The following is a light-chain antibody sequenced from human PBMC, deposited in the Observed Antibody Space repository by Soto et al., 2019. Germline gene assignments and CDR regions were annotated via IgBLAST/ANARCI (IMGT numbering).Light chain of an antibody. V-gene: IGLV2-14*01. CDR2: DVS. CDR3: SSYTSSSTAV. Sequence: QSVLTQPASVSGSPGQSITISCTGTSSDVGGYNYVSWYQQHPGKAPKLMIYDVSNRPLGVSNRFSGSKSGNTASLTISGLQAEDEADYYCSSYTSSSTAVFGTGTKVTVL. J-gene: IGLJ1*01. CDR1: SSDVGGYNY.